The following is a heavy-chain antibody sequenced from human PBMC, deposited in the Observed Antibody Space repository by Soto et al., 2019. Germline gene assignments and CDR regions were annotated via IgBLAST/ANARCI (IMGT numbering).Heavy chain of an antibody. J-gene: IGHJ5*02. V-gene: IGHV4-39*01. CDR3: ARHSSGKYNWFGP. CDR2: IYYSGST. D-gene: IGHD6-25*01. CDR1: GDSSSTTSYY. Sequence: SETLSLTCTFSGDSSSTTSYYWGWIRQPPGKGLEWIGYIYYSGSTNYNPSLKSRLTISVDTSKNQLSLKLSSVTAADTAVYYCARHSSGKYNWFGPWGQGTLVTVSS.